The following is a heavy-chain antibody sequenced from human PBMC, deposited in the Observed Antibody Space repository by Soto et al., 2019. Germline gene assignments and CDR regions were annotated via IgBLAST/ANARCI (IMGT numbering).Heavy chain of an antibody. V-gene: IGHV3-30*18. Sequence: QPGGSLRLSCAASGFTFSSYGMHWVRQAPGKGLEWVAVISYDGSNKYYADSVKGRFTISRDNSKNTLYLQMNSLRAEDTAVYYCAKQQTGPAGRYYYYYGMDVWGQGTTVTVSS. CDR1: GFTFSSYG. CDR2: ISYDGSNK. CDR3: AKQQTGPAGRYYYYYGMDV. J-gene: IGHJ6*02.